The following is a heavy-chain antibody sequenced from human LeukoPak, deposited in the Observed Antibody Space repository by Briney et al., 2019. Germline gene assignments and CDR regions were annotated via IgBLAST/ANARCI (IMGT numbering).Heavy chain of an antibody. V-gene: IGHV5-10-1*01. D-gene: IGHD2-15*01. J-gene: IGHJ4*02. CDR3: ARGGYCSGGSCYIY. Sequence: GESLKISCNGSGYXFTTYWISWVRQMPGKGLEWMGSIDPSDSYTNYSPSFHGHVTISADKSISTAYLQWSSLKASDTAMYYCARGGYCSGGSCYIYWGQGTLVTVSS. CDR1: GYXFTTYW. CDR2: IDPSDSYT.